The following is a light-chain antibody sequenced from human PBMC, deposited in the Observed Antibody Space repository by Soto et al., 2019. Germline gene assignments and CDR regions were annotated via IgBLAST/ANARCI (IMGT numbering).Light chain of an antibody. V-gene: IGKV3-20*01. CDR3: QQYGSDPSP. Sequence: EIVLTQSPGTLSLSPGERATPSCRASQSVDSSYLAWYEQNPDQAPRLLMFGASNRAPGIPDRFIGSGSETDFNLTINRLEPEDFLVHYWQQYGSDPSPFGEGNKGEIK. CDR1: QSVDSSY. CDR2: GAS. J-gene: IGKJ4*02.